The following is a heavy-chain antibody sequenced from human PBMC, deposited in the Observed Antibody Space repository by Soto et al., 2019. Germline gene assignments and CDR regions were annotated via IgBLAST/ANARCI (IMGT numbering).Heavy chain of an antibody. CDR2: LYHDGST. Sequence: QVRLQESGPGLVKPSGTLSLTCAVSGDSISSDNWWSWVRQPPGKGLEWIGELYHDGSTNYNPSLKSRVTISVDKSKNQFSLRLSSVTAADTAMYYCARVSSSSRTWFDPGGHGTLVTVSS. CDR1: GDSISSDNW. CDR3: ARVSSSSRTWFDP. J-gene: IGHJ5*02. V-gene: IGHV4-4*02. D-gene: IGHD6-6*01.